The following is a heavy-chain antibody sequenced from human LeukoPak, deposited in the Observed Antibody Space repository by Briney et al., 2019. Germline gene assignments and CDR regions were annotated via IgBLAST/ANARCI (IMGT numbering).Heavy chain of an antibody. CDR3: ARTDSTNGVCYIPYFDY. CDR1: GYTFTSYY. J-gene: IGHJ4*02. CDR2: INPSGGST. V-gene: IGHV1-46*01. Sequence: ASVKVSCKASGYTFTSYYMHWVRQAPGQGLELKGIINPSGGSTSYAQKFQGRVTMTRDTSTSTVYMELSSLRSEDTAVYYCARTDSTNGVCYIPYFDYWGQGTPVTVSS. D-gene: IGHD2-8*01.